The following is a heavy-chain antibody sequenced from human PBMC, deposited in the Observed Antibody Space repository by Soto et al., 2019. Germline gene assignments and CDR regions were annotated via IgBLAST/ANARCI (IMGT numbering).Heavy chain of an antibody. J-gene: IGHJ5*02. CDR1: GGSFSGYY. CDR2: INHSGST. D-gene: IGHD2-15*01. Sequence: QVQLQQWGAGLLKPSETLSLTCAVYGGSFSGYYWSWIRQPPGKGLEWIGEINHSGSTNYNPSLKSRVTISVDTSKHQFSLKLSSVTAADTAVYYCARGRDIVVVVAATPDWFDPWGQGTLVTVSS. CDR3: ARGRDIVVVVAATPDWFDP. V-gene: IGHV4-34*01.